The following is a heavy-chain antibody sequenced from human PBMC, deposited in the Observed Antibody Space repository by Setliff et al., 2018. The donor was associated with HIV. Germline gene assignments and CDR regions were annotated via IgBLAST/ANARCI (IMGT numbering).Heavy chain of an antibody. Sequence: ASVKVSCKASGYIFISYGFSWVRQAPGQGLEWMGWISAYNGNTNYAQKLQGRVTMTTDTSTSTAYMELRNLRSDDTAVYYCARAPKRVYYYGSGTYLHDAFDIWGQGTMVT. CDR3: ARAPKRVYYYGSGTYLHDAFDI. CDR1: GYIFISYG. J-gene: IGHJ3*02. V-gene: IGHV1-18*01. CDR2: ISAYNGNT. D-gene: IGHD3-10*01.